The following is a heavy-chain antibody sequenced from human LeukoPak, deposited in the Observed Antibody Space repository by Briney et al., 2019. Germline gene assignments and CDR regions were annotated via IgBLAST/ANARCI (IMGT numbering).Heavy chain of an antibody. Sequence: GGSLRLSCAASGFTFSSYAMSWVRQAPGKGLEWVSAISGSGGSTYYADSVKGRFTISRDNSKNTLYLQMNSLRAEDTAVYYCVKDPRPLHPPNWFDPWGQGTLVTVSS. V-gene: IGHV3-23*01. J-gene: IGHJ5*02. CDR3: VKDPRPLHPPNWFDP. CDR2: ISGSGGST. CDR1: GFTFSSYA.